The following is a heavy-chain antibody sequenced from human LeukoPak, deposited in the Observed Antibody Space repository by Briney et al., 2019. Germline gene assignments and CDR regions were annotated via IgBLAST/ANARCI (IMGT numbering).Heavy chain of an antibody. V-gene: IGHV4-34*01. CDR3: ARAGFGLAPLRGMPFDY. J-gene: IGHJ4*02. CDR1: GGSFSGYY. Sequence: PSETLSLTCAVYGGSFSGYYWSWIRQPPGKGLEWIGEINHSGSTNYNPSLKSRVTISVDTSKNQFSLKLSSVTAADTAVYYCARAGFGLAPLRGMPFDYWGQGTLVTVSS. D-gene: IGHD3-10*01. CDR2: INHSGST.